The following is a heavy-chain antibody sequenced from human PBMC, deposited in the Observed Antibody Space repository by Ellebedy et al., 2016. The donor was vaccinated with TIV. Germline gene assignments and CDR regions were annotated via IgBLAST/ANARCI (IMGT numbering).Heavy chain of an antibody. D-gene: IGHD6-6*01. V-gene: IGHV6-1*01. CDR1: GDSVSTDIG. CDR2: TYYRSKWNN. J-gene: IGHJ4*02. CDR3: ARGRYRSSSYFDY. Sequence: LRLSCVISGDSVSTDIGWNWIRQSPSRGLEWLGRTYYRSKWNNDYAASVNSRITINPDTSKNQFSLQLNSVTPEDTAVYYCARGRYRSSSYFDYWGQGTLVTVSS.